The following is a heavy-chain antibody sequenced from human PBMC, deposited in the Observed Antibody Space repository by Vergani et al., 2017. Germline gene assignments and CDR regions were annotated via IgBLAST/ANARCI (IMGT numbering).Heavy chain of an antibody. Sequence: EVQLVQSGAEVKKPGESLKISCKGSGYSFTSYWIGWVRQMPGKGLEWMGIIYPGDSDTRYSPSFQGQVTISADKSISTAYLQWSSLKASDTAMYYCAXSMRGPRFKVGASAFDIWGQGTMVTVSS. CDR3: AXSMRGPRFKVGASAFDI. J-gene: IGHJ3*02. V-gene: IGHV5-51*01. CDR2: IYPGDSDT. CDR1: GYSFTSYW. D-gene: IGHD1-26*01.